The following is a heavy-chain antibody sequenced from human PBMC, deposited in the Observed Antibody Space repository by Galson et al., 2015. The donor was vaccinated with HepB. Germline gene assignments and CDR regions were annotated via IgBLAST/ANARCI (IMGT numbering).Heavy chain of an antibody. Sequence: SLRLSCAASGFTLSSYAMSWVRQAPGKGLEWISSISGNGGTTYYADSVKGRFTISRDNSKNTLYLQMNSLRVEDTAEYYCANQWAFEIWGQGTMVTVSS. CDR2: ISGNGGTT. J-gene: IGHJ3*02. CDR3: ANQWAFEI. V-gene: IGHV3-23*01. D-gene: IGHD6-19*01. CDR1: GFTLSSYA.